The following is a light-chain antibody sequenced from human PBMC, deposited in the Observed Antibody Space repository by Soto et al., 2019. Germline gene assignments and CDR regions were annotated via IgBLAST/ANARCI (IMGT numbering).Light chain of an antibody. V-gene: IGLV2-8*01. CDR3: ISYAGSSHV. CDR2: EVN. J-gene: IGLJ1*01. CDR1: SSAVGGYNY. Sequence: QSALTQPPSASGSPGQSVAISCTGNSSAVGGYNYVYWYQQHPGKAPKLMIYEVNKRPSGVPDRFSGSKSGNTASLTVSGLQAEDEAEYYCISYAGSSHVFGTGTKLTVL.